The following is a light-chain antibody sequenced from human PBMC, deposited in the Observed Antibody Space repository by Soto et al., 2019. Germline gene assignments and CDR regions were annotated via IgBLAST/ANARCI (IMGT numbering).Light chain of an antibody. CDR2: GNG. CDR1: SSKIGAGYD. V-gene: IGLV1-40*01. Sequence: QPVLTQPPSVSGAPGQRVTISCTGSSSKIGAGYDVHWYQQLPGTAPKLLIYGNGNRPSGVPDRFSGSKTGTSASLAITGLQAEDEADYYCQSYDSSLSGGVFGGGTKLTVL. J-gene: IGLJ3*02. CDR3: QSYDSSLSGGV.